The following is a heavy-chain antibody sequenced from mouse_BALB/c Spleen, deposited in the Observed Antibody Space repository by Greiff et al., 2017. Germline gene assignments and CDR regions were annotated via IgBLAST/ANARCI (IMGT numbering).Heavy chain of an antibody. CDR2: ISDGGSYT. Sequence: EVQGVESGGGLVKPGGSLKLSCAASGFTFSDYYMYWVRQTPEKRLEWVATISDGGSYTYYPDSVKGRFTISRDNAKNNLYLQMSSLKSEDTAMYYCARDEVGRGMDYWGQGTSVTVTS. V-gene: IGHV5-4*02. D-gene: IGHD4-1*01. J-gene: IGHJ4*01. CDR3: ARDEVGRGMDY. CDR1: GFTFSDYY.